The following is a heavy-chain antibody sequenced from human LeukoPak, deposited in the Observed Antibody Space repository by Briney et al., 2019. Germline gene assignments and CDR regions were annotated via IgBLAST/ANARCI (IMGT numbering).Heavy chain of an antibody. CDR2: LYSDGNT. D-gene: IGHD1-14*01. J-gene: IGHJ4*02. CDR1: GFTVITND. V-gene: IGHV3-53*01. CDR3: ARGVEPLAANTLAY. Sequence: PGGSLRLSCAASGFTVITNDMTWVRQAPGKGLEWVSVLYSDGNTKYADSVQGRFTISRDNSKNTLYLEMNSLSPDDTAVYYCARGVEPLAANTLAYWGQGTRAPVSS.